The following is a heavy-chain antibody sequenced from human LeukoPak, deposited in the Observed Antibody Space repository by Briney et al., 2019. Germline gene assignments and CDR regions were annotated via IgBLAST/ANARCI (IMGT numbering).Heavy chain of an antibody. D-gene: IGHD3-22*01. CDR1: GGSFSGYY. V-gene: IGHV4-34*01. Sequence: SETLSLTCAVYGGSFSGYYWSWIRQPPGKGLEWIGEINHSGSTNYNPSLKGRVTISVDTSKNQFSLKLSSVTAADTAVYYCARQVRRAMIVVVSSAFDYWGQGTLVTVSS. CDR3: ARQVRRAMIVVVSSAFDY. J-gene: IGHJ4*02. CDR2: INHSGST.